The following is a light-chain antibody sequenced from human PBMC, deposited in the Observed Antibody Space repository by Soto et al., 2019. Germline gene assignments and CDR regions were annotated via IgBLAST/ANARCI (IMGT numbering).Light chain of an antibody. J-gene: IGLJ1*01. CDR2: DVS. CDR1: SSDVGGYNF. Sequence: QSVLTQPASVSGSPVRSSRITCTGTSSDVGGYNFVSWYQQHPGKAPKLLIYDVSDRPSGVSHRLSGSKSGNTASLTISGLQAEDEADYYCNSYPSSSTSYAFGSGTKVTVL. V-gene: IGLV2-14*03. CDR3: NSYPSSSTSYA.